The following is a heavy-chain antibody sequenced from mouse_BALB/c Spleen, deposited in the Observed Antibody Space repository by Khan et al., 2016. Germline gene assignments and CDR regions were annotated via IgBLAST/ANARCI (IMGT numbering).Heavy chain of an antibody. Sequence: VRLQQSGPELIKPGASVKMSCKASGYTFTSSVMYWVKQKPGQGLEWIGYINPYNDGTKYNEKFRGKATLTSDKSSSTAYMELSSLTSEDSAVFYCAKPGRGENYFDYRGQSATLTVSS. J-gene: IGHJ2*01. D-gene: IGHD4-1*01. CDR1: GYTFTSSV. CDR3: AKPGRGENYFDY. CDR2: INPYNDGT. V-gene: IGHV1S136*01.